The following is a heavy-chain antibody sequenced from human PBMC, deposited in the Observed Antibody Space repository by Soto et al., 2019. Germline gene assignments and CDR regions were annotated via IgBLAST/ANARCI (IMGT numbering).Heavy chain of an antibody. CDR3: ARVERGTATTVVDAFDI. Sequence: SETLSLTCAVYGGFVSSGSYYWSWIRKPPGKGLEWIGEMSHSGGTHFNPSLKSRVTISVDTSKNQFSLKMSSVTAADTALYYCARVERGTATTVVDAFDIWGPGTVVTVSS. CDR2: MSHSGGT. J-gene: IGHJ3*02. CDR1: GGFVSSGSYY. D-gene: IGHD1-1*01. V-gene: IGHV4-61*01.